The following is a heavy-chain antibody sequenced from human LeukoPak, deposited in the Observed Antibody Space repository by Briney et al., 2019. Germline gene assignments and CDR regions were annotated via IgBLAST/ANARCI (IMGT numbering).Heavy chain of an antibody. V-gene: IGHV3-21*01. CDR1: GFAFSSYD. J-gene: IGHJ4*02. CDR2: ISSSGSYK. CDR3: ASQGYSSLSSMVV. Sequence: GGSLRLSCAASGFAFSSYDMNWVRQAPGKGLEWVSAISSSGSYKGYADSVKGRFTISRDNAKNSLYLQMNSLRAEDTAIFYCASQGYSSLSSMVVWGQGTLVTVSS. D-gene: IGHD6-13*01.